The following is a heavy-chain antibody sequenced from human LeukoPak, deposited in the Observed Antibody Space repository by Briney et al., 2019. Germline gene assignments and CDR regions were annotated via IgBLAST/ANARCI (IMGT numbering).Heavy chain of an antibody. CDR1: GFTFSSYA. J-gene: IGHJ4*02. V-gene: IGHV3-23*01. D-gene: IGHD3-3*01. CDR2: ISGSGGST. CDR3: AKSPLRFLEWLFFDY. Sequence: PGGSLRLSCAASGFTFSSYAMSWVRQAPGKGLEWVSAISGSGGSTYYADSVKGRFTISSDNSKNTLYLQMNSLRAEDTAVYYCAKSPLRFLEWLFFDYWGQGTLVTVSS.